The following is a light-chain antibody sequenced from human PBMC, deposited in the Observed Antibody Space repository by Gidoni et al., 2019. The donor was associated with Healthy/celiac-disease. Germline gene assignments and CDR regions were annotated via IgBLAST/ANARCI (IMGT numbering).Light chain of an antibody. Sequence: EIVFTQSPATLSLSPGERATLSCRASQSVSSYLAWYQQKPRQAPTRLINDAANRATGIPARFSGSGSWTEFTITISSLEPEDFVVYYCQQRSNWTPRFTFGPGTKVDIK. J-gene: IGKJ3*01. CDR2: DAA. CDR3: QQRSNWTPRFT. CDR1: QSVSSY. V-gene: IGKV3-11*01.